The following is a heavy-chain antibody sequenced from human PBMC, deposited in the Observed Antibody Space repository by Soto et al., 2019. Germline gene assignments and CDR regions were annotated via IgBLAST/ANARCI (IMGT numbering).Heavy chain of an antibody. V-gene: IGHV3-11*01. D-gene: IGHD5-12*01. Sequence: GGSLRLSCAASGFTFSDYYMSWIRQAPGKGLEWVSYISSSGSTIYYADSVKGRFTISRDNAKNSLYLQMNSLRAEDTAVYYCVRVQTNSGYERGPVDYWGQGTLVTVSS. J-gene: IGHJ4*02. CDR2: ISSSGSTI. CDR1: GFTFSDYY. CDR3: VRVQTNSGYERGPVDY.